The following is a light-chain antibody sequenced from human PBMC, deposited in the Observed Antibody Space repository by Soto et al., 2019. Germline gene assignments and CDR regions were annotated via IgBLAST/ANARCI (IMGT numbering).Light chain of an antibody. V-gene: IGLV2-14*01. Sequence: QSALTQPASVSGSPGQSITIACTGTSSNIGNDNRAPWSQRPPGESPDPIPYAVTHRPSVVSNRFSGSTSGKTASLTISGVEAEEEAEYSCSSYSSINTRACVFGTGRKGTVL. CDR2: AVT. CDR3: SSYSSINTRACV. J-gene: IGLJ1*01. CDR1: SSNIGNDNR.